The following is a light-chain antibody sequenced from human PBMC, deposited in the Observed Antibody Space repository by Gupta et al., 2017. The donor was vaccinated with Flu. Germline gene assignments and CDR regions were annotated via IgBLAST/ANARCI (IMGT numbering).Light chain of an antibody. CDR3: QSADSSGTYVV. CDR1: ALPKQY. Sequence: SYALTQPPSVSVSPGQTARITGSGDALPKQYAYWYQQKPGQAPVLVIYKDSERPSGIPERFSGSSSGTTVTLTIXGXQAEDEXDYYCQSADSSGTYVVFGGGTKLTVL. CDR2: KDS. J-gene: IGLJ2*01. V-gene: IGLV3-25*02.